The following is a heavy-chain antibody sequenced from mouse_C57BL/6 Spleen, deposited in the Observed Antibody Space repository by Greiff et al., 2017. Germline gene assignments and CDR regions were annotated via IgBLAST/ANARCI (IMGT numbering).Heavy chain of an antibody. V-gene: IGHV5-4*03. CDR3: ARAMVPYYAMDY. D-gene: IGHD2-2*01. Sequence: DVMLVESGGGLVKPGGSLKLSCAASGFTFSSYAMSWVRQTPEKRLEWVATISDGGSYTYYPDNVKGRFTISRDNAKNNLYLQMSHLKSEDTAMYYCARAMVPYYAMDYWGQGTSVTVSS. J-gene: IGHJ4*01. CDR1: GFTFSSYA. CDR2: ISDGGSYT.